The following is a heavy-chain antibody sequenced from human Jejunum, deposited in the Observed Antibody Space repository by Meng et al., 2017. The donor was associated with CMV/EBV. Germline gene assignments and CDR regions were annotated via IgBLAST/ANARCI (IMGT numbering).Heavy chain of an antibody. Sequence: AVSSYAMSWVRQAPGKGLEWVSAISGSGGSTYYADSVKGRFTISRDNSKNTLYLQMNSLRAEDTAVYYCAKVVGYDFWRPNWFDPWGQGTLVTVSS. CDR2: ISGSGGST. V-gene: IGHV3-23*01. J-gene: IGHJ5*02. CDR3: AKVVGYDFWRPNWFDP. D-gene: IGHD3-3*01. CDR1: AVSSYA.